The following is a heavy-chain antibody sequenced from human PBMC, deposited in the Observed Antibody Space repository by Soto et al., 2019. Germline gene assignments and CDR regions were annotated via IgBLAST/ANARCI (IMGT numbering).Heavy chain of an antibody. Sequence: PSETLSLTCTVSGFTISSYNMSWIRQPPGKGLEWIGYIYYSGSTNYNPYLKSRVTISVQKSKSQCSLKLSSETAADNAVYYCARIRRTNWTGLDDWGQGTLVTVSS. D-gene: IGHD2-8*01. CDR1: GFTISSYN. CDR2: IYYSGST. J-gene: IGHJ4*02. V-gene: IGHV4-59*01. CDR3: ARIRRTNWTGLDD.